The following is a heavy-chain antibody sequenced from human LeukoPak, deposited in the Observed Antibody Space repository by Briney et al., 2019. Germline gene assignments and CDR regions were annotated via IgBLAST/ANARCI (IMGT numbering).Heavy chain of an antibody. J-gene: IGHJ5*02. Sequence: PGGSLRLSCAASGFTFDDYAMHWVRQAPGKGLEWVSGISWNSGSIGYADSVKGRFTISRDTSKNTLYLQMNSLRAEDTDVYYCAKALAAAGTTWGQGTLVTVSS. D-gene: IGHD6-13*01. CDR2: ISWNSGSI. CDR1: GFTFDDYA. V-gene: IGHV3-9*01. CDR3: AKALAAAGTT.